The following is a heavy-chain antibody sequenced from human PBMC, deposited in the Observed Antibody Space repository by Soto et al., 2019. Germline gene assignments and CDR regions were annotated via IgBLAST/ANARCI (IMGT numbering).Heavy chain of an antibody. Sequence: GGSVKVSCKASGYTFTSYDINWVRQATGQGLEWMGWMNPNSGNTGYAQKFQGRVTMTRNTSISTAYMELSSLRSEDTAVYYCATAIPPGVQGYCTNGVSYTFYYYMDVWGKGTTVTVSS. J-gene: IGHJ6*03. D-gene: IGHD2-8*01. V-gene: IGHV1-8*01. CDR3: ATAIPPGVQGYCTNGVSYTFYYYMDV. CDR1: GYTFTSYD. CDR2: MNPNSGNT.